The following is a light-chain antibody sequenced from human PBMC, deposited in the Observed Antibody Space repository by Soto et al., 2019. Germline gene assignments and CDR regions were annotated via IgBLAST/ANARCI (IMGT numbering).Light chain of an antibody. CDR2: EVS. V-gene: IGLV2-18*02. Sequence: QSVLTQPPSVSGSPGQSVTISCTGTSSDVGSYNRVSWYQQPPGTAPKLMIYEVSNRPSGVPDRFSGSKSGNTASLTISGLQAEDEADYYCGSYTSISTDVFGTGTKLTVL. CDR1: SSDVGSYNR. CDR3: GSYTSISTDV. J-gene: IGLJ1*01.